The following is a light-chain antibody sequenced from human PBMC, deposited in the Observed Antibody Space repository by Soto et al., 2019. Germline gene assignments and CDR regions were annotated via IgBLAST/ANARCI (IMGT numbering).Light chain of an antibody. J-gene: IGLJ3*02. V-gene: IGLV2-14*03. Sequence: QSALTQPASVSGSPGQSITISCTGSSSDVGSYDYVSWYQQYPGKAPKLMIYEVANRPSGVSNRFSGSKSGNTASLTISGLQAEDEADYYCTSYTAGSTLFGGGTKLTVL. CDR2: EVA. CDR3: TSYTAGSTL. CDR1: SSDVGSYDY.